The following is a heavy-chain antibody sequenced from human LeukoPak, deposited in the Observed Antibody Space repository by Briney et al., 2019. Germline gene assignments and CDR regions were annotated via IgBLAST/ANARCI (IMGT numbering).Heavy chain of an antibody. CDR2: IKSDGSST. V-gene: IGHV3-74*01. Sequence: GSLRLSCAASGFTFSSYWMHWVRQAPGKGLVCVSRIKSDGSSTSYADSVKGRFTIPRDDAKNTLYLQMNSLRAEDTAVYYCARAYNSHFDYWGQGALVTVSS. J-gene: IGHJ4*02. D-gene: IGHD1-1*01. CDR3: ARAYNSHFDY. CDR1: GFTFSSYW.